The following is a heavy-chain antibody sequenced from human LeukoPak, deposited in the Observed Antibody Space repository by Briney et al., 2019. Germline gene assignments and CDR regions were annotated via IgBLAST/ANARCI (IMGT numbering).Heavy chain of an antibody. Sequence: GASVKVSCKASGGTFSSYAISWVRQAPGQGLEWMGRIIPILGIANYAQKFQGRVTTTADKSTSTAYMELSSLRSEDTAVYYCGTTVVSTGFYYYGMDVWGQGTTVTVSS. D-gene: IGHD4-23*01. V-gene: IGHV1-69*04. CDR1: GGTFSSYA. CDR2: IIPILGIA. CDR3: GTTVVSTGFYYYGMDV. J-gene: IGHJ6*02.